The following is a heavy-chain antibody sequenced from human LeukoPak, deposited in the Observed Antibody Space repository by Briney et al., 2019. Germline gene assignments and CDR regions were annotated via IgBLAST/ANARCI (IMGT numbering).Heavy chain of an antibody. J-gene: IGHJ6*03. D-gene: IGHD3-10*01. CDR1: GFTVSSNY. Sequence: QAGGSLRLSCAASGFTVSSNYMTWVRQAPGKGLEWVSVTYSGGRTYYADSVKGRFTISRDNSKNTLYLQMNSLRAEDTAVYYCARVYYGSGSLHYYYYYMDAWGKGTTVTISS. CDR3: ARVYYGSGSLHYYYYYMDA. CDR2: TYSGGRT. V-gene: IGHV3-53*01.